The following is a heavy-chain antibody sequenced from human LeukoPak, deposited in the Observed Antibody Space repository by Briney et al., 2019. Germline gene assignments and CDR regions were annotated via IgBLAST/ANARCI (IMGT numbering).Heavy chain of an antibody. V-gene: IGHV1-69*06. CDR3: AINQAGYCGGGSCYRHEFYYMDV. CDR2: IIPVFGTA. D-gene: IGHD2-15*01. CDR1: GGTFSTYV. Sequence: ASVKVSCKASGGTFSTYVISWVRQAPGQGLEWMGGIIPVFGTANYAEKLQDRVTITADKSTSTAYMELSSLRSEDTAMYYCAINQAGYCGGGSCYRHEFYYMDVWGKGTSVTVSS. J-gene: IGHJ6*03.